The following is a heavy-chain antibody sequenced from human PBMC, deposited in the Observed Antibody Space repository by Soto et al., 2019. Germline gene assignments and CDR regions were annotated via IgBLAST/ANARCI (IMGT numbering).Heavy chain of an antibody. CDR3: AVGGDWKFDY. CDR2: IHHSGRT. V-gene: IGHV4-4*02. Sequence: QVQLQESGPELVKPSGTLSLTCAVSGDSISSDKWWSWVRLPPGKGLEWIGEIHHSGRTNCNPSLKSRVTILVEKSKNQVSLELSSMTAADTAVYYCAVGGDWKFDYWGQGTLVTVSS. CDR1: GDSISSDKW. J-gene: IGHJ4*02. D-gene: IGHD2-21*02.